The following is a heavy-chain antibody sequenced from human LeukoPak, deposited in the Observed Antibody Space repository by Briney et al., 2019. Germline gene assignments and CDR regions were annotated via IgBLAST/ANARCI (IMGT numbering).Heavy chain of an antibody. CDR3: ARANGRDTAMVHFDY. D-gene: IGHD5-18*01. V-gene: IGHV4-38-2*02. J-gene: IGHJ4*02. CDR2: IYHSGST. CDR1: GYSISSGYY. Sequence: SETLSLTSTVSGYSISSGYYWGWIRQPPGKGLEWIGSIYHSGSTYYNPSLKSRVTISVDTSKNQFSLKLSSVTAADTAVYYCARANGRDTAMVHFDYWGQGTLVTVSS.